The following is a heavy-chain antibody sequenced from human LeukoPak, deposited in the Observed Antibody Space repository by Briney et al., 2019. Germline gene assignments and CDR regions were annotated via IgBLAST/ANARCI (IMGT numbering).Heavy chain of an antibody. V-gene: IGHV3-30*03. Sequence: PGGSLRLSCAASGFTFSSYGMHWVRQAPGKGLEWVAVISYDGSNKYYADSVKGRFTISRDNSKNTLYLQMNSLRAEDTAVYYCASLMYISGWPLDYWGQGTLVTVSS. J-gene: IGHJ4*02. CDR1: GFTFSSYG. D-gene: IGHD6-19*01. CDR3: ASLMYISGWPLDY. CDR2: ISYDGSNK.